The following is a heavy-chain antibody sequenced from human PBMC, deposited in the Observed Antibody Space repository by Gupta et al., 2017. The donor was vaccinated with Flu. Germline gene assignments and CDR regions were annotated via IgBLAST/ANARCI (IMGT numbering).Heavy chain of an antibody. Sequence: QLHLQESGPGLVRTSETLSLTCIVSGDSISGTSHYWGWIRQPPGKGLEWIGSFYKSGSTYYNPSLNSRATISMDTAKNQFSLKVTSVTAADTAMYYCARQDWETHDCWSGYYSFFDYWGQGALVTVSS. J-gene: IGHJ4*02. V-gene: IGHV4-39*01. CDR1: GDSISGTSHY. CDR3: ARQDWETHDCWSGYYSFFDY. CDR2: FYKSGST. D-gene: IGHD3-3*01.